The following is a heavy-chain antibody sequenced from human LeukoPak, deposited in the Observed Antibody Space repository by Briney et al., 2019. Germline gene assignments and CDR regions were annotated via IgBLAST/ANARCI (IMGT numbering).Heavy chain of an antibody. CDR1: GFTFGDYA. V-gene: IGHV3-49*04. D-gene: IGHD3-22*01. CDR2: IRSKTYGGTT. J-gene: IGHJ4*02. Sequence: GGSLRLSCTASGFTFGDYAMSWVRQAPGKGLEWVGFIRSKTYGGTTEYAASVKGRFTISRDDSKSIACLQMNSLKTEDTAVYYCTRVKGYYYDSSGYYIDYWGQGTLVTVSS. CDR3: TRVKGYYYDSSGYYIDY.